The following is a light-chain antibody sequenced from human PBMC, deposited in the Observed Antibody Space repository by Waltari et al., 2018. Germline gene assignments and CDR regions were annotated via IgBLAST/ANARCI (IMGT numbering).Light chain of an antibody. CDR2: AAS. Sequence: DIQMTQSPSSLSASVGDRVTITCRASQSISSYLNWYQQKPGKAPKLLIYAASSLQSGVPSRFSGSGSGTDLTITISSLQPEDFATYYCQQSYSTPPITFGQGTRLEIK. CDR1: QSISSY. CDR3: QQSYSTPPIT. V-gene: IGKV1-39*01. J-gene: IGKJ5*01.